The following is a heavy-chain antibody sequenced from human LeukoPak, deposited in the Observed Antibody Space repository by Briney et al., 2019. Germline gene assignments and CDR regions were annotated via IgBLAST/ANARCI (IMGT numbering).Heavy chain of an antibody. CDR2: ISAYNGNT. D-gene: IGHD5-18*01. CDR1: GFTFTSYG. J-gene: IGHJ4*02. V-gene: IGHV1-18*01. Sequence: GTSVKVSCKASGFTFTSYGISWVRQAPGQGLEWMGWISAYNGNTNYAQKLQGRVTMTTDTSTSTAYMELRSLRSDDTAVYYCARVKAKWIQLWFQPASDYFDYWGQGTLVTVSS. CDR3: ARVKAKWIQLWFQPASDYFDY.